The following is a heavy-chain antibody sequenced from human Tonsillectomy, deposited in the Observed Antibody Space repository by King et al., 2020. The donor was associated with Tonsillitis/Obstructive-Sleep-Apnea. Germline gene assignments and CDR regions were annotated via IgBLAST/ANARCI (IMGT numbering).Heavy chain of an antibody. Sequence: VQLVESGGGFIQPGGSLRLSCAASGFTFSNYAMSWVRQAPGKGLEWVSAISGSGGNTYYADSVKGRFTISRDDSKNTLFLQMNSLRAEDTAVYYCAKDLSGTYIHLALFDYWGQGTLVTVSS. D-gene: IGHD1-26*01. CDR3: AKDLSGTYIHLALFDY. V-gene: IGHV3-23*04. CDR2: ISGSGGNT. J-gene: IGHJ4*02. CDR1: GFTFSNYA.